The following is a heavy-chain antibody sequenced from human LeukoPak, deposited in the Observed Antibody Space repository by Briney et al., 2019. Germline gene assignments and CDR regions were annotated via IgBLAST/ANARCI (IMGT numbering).Heavy chain of an antibody. J-gene: IGHJ4*02. CDR3: ARQDTRGYYVDY. CDR2: IYYSGST. V-gene: IGHV4-59*08. CDR1: GGSISSYY. D-gene: IGHD3-22*01. Sequence: SETLSLTCTVSGGSISSYYWSWIRQPPGKGLEWIGYIYYSGSTNYNPSLKSRVTKSVDTSKNQFSLKLSSVTAADTAVYYCARQDTRGYYVDYWGQGTLVTVSS.